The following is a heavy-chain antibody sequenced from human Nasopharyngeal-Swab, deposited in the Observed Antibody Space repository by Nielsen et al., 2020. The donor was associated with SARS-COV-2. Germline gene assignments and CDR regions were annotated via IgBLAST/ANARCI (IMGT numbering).Heavy chain of an antibody. CDR1: GGSFSGYY. J-gene: IGHJ4*02. CDR2: INHSGST. Sequence: SETLSLTCAVYGGSFSGYYWSWIRQTPGKGLEWIGEINHSGSTNYNVSLKSRVTISVDKSKNQFSLKLSSVTAADTAVYYCVRGYGDYDYWGQGTLVTVSS. V-gene: IGHV4-34*01. D-gene: IGHD4-17*01. CDR3: VRGYGDYDY.